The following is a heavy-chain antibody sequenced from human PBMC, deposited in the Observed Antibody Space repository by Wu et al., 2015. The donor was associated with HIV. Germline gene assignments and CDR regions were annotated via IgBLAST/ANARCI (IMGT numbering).Heavy chain of an antibody. J-gene: IGHJ6*02. CDR1: GYTFTTYD. V-gene: IGHV1-8*02. CDR2: MNPISGNT. D-gene: IGHD3/OR15-3a*01. CDR3: ARGPRKMGYYYFGMDV. Sequence: VSCKASGYTFTTYDINWVRQATGKGLEWMGWMNPISGNTGYAQKFQGRVTLTRNNSISTAYMEVISLRSEDTAMYYCARGPRKMGYYYFGMDVWGQGTTVAVSS.